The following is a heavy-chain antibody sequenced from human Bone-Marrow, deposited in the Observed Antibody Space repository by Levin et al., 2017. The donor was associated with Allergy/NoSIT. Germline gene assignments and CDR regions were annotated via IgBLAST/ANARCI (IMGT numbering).Heavy chain of an antibody. CDR3: AKDVYALGVVPMGAFRI. Sequence: PGESLKISCAASGFAFSTYAMSWVRQAPGKGLEWVSLISGSGTSTYYADSVKGRFTISRDNSKNTLYLQRSGLRAEETAVYHCAKDVYALGVVPMGAFRIWGQGTMVTVSS. J-gene: IGHJ3*02. D-gene: IGHD3-3*01. CDR1: GFAFSTYA. V-gene: IGHV3-23*01. CDR2: ISGSGTST.